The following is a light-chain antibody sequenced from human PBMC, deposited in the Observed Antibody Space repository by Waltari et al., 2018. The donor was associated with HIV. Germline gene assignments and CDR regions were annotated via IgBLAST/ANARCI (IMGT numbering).Light chain of an antibody. J-gene: IGKJ4*01. CDR2: VAS. CDR1: HTVSGY. CDR3: HQRHNWLS. Sequence: EIVLTQSPAILSLSPGETATLSCRASHTVSGYLAWYQKKPGQVLRLLIYVASNRAPGIPDRFSGRGSGTDYTLTISNLEPEDFAVYYCHQRHNWLSFGGGTKVELK. V-gene: IGKV3-11*01.